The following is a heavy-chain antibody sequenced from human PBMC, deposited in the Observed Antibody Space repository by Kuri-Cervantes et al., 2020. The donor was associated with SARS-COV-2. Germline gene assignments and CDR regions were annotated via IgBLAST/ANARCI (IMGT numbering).Heavy chain of an antibody. CDR1: GYTFTGYY. V-gene: IGHV1-2*04. J-gene: IGHJ5*02. CDR3: ARGGGWELQNWFDP. Sequence: ASVKVSCKASGYTFTGYYMHWVRQAPGQGLEWMGWINPNSGGTNYAQKLQGWVTMTRDTSISTAYMELSRLRSDDTAVYYCARGGGWELQNWFDPWGQGTLVTVSS. CDR2: INPNSGGT. D-gene: IGHD1-26*01.